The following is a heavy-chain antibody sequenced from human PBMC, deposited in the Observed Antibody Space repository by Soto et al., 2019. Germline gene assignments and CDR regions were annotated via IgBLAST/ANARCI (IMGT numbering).Heavy chain of an antibody. J-gene: IGHJ4*02. D-gene: IGHD1-26*01. CDR1: GFSLSTSGMC. CDR3: ARTRLTYSGDVDYFDY. CDR2: IDWDDDK. Sequence: SGPTLVNPTQTLTLTCTFSGFSLSTSGMCVSWIRQPPGKALEWLARIDWDDDKYYSTSLKTRLTISKDTSKNQVVLTMTNMDPVDTATYYCARTRLTYSGDVDYFDYWGQGTLVTVSS. V-gene: IGHV2-70*11.